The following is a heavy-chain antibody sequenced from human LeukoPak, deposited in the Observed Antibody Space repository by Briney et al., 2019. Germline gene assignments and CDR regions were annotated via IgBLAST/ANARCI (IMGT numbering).Heavy chain of an antibody. CDR1: GFTFSSYG. V-gene: IGHV3-23*01. D-gene: IGHD2-21*01. J-gene: IGHJ5*02. Sequence: GGTLRLSCAASGFTFSSYGMSWVRQAPGKGLEWVSAISGSGGNTYYADSVKGRFTISRDNSKNTLYLQMNSLRAEDTAVYYCAKGFVVVVSATQSSWFDPWGQGTLVSVSS. CDR2: ISGSGGNT. CDR3: AKGFVVVVSATQSSWFDP.